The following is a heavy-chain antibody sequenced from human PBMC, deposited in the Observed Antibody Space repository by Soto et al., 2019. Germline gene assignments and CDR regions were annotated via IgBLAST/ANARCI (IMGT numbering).Heavy chain of an antibody. CDR2: IKGDGSEK. Sequence: ESLRLSCVASGFTFTSYWMSWVRQAPGKGLEWVANIKGDGSEKRYVDSVKGRLTISRDNAKNSVYLQMNSLRVEDTALYYCGRDEVRNGVGVWGQGTTVTVSS. CDR3: GRDEVRNGVGV. CDR1: GFTFTSYW. V-gene: IGHV3-7*01. J-gene: IGHJ6*02.